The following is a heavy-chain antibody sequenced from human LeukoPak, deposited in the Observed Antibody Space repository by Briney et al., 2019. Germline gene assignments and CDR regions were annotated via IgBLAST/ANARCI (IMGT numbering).Heavy chain of an antibody. CDR2: IYYSGST. CDR3: ARASRGGYRFDY. D-gene: IGHD5-12*01. J-gene: IGHJ4*02. V-gene: IGHV4-39*07. CDR1: GGSISSSSYY. Sequence: PSETLSLTCTVSGGSISSSSYYWGWIRQPPGKGLEWIGSIYYSGSTYYNPSLKSRVTISVDRSKNQFSLKLSSVTAADTAVYYCARASRGGYRFDYWGQGTLVTVSS.